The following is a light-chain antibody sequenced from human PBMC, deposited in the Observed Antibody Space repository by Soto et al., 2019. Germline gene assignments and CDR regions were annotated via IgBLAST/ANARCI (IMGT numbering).Light chain of an antibody. CDR3: QQYNSWPQT. CDR1: QSVSSN. J-gene: IGKJ2*01. CDR2: GAS. V-gene: IGKV3-15*01. Sequence: EIVMTQSPATLSVSPGARATLSCRASQSVSSNLAWYQQKPGQAPRLLINGASTRATGIPARFSGSGSGTEFTLTISSLLSEDFAVYYCQQYNSWPQTFGQGTKLDIK.